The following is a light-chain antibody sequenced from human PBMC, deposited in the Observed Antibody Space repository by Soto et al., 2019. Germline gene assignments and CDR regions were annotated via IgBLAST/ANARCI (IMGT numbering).Light chain of an antibody. CDR1: SGDIGDYNY. Sequence: QSALTQPASVSGSPGQSITISCVGTSGDIGDYNYVSWYQQHPGKVPKVIIYDVSNRPSGVSYRFSGTKSGNTASLTASWLQAEDEADYYCCSYTRSGTLIFGTGTKVTVL. J-gene: IGLJ1*01. CDR3: CSYTRSGTLI. CDR2: DVS. V-gene: IGLV2-14*01.